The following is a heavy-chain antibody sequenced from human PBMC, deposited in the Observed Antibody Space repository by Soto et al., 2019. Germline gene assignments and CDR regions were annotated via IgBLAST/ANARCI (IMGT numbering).Heavy chain of an antibody. CDR3: AQDPPRGAFILNWFGP. D-gene: IGHD3-9*01. Sequence: QVQLVQSGNEVKKPGSSVKVSCKASGGTFTTNGIIWVRQAPGQGLEWMGGIVPVFGSTKYAQKFQGRLTITADRSPNTAYMDLSSLKSEATTTYYHAQDPPRGAFILNWFGPWGQGALVTGSS. J-gene: IGHJ5*02. CDR2: IVPVFGST. CDR1: GGTFTTNG. V-gene: IGHV1-69*06.